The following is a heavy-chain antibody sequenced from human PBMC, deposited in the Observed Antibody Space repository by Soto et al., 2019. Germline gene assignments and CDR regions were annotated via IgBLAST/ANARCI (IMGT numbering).Heavy chain of an antibody. CDR2: TYYSGST. D-gene: IGHD4-4*01. CDR3: AGATVTTRYWFDP. V-gene: IGHV4-39*01. J-gene: IGHJ5*02. CDR1: GGSISSSSYY. Sequence: SETLSLTCTFSGGSISSSSYYWGWIRQPPGKRLEWIGSTYYSGSTCYNPSLKSRVTISVDTSKNQFSLKLSSVTAADTAVYYCAGATVTTRYWFDPWGQGTLVTVSS.